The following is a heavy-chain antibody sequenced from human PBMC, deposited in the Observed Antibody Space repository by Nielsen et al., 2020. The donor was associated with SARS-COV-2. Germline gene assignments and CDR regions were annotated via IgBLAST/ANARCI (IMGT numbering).Heavy chain of an antibody. CDR2: ISYDGSNK. V-gene: IGHV3-30*18. J-gene: IGHJ4*02. CDR1: GFTFSSYG. CDR3: AKAGHDYGDYLPDY. D-gene: IGHD4-17*01. Sequence: GGSLRLSCAASGFTFSSYGMHWVRQAPGKGLEWVAVISYDGSNKYYADSVKGRFTISRDNAKNSLYLQMNSLRAEDTALYYCAKAGHDYGDYLPDYWGQGTLVTVSS.